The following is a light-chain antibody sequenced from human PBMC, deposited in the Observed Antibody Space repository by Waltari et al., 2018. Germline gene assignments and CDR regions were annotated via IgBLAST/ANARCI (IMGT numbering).Light chain of an antibody. CDR1: QSISDW. CDR3: QPYNSYSIM. Sequence: DIQMTKSPSTLSASVGDRVTITCRASQSISDWLAWYQQKPGKAPKLLIYKASSLESGVPSRFSGSGSGTEFTLTISSLQPDDFATYYCQPYNSYSIMFGQGTRLEIK. J-gene: IGKJ5*01. CDR2: KAS. V-gene: IGKV1-5*03.